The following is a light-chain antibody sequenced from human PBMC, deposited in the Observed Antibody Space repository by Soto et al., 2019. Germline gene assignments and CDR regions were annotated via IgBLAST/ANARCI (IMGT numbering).Light chain of an antibody. Sequence: QPVLTQPPSVSEAPRQRVTISCSGSSSNIGNHAVNWYQQLPGKAPKLLIYYDNLLPSGVSDRFSGSKSGTSASLAISGLQSEDEADYYCGAWDDRLNGPVFGGGTKVTVL. CDR2: YDN. CDR1: SSNIGNHA. J-gene: IGLJ2*01. V-gene: IGLV1-36*01. CDR3: GAWDDRLNGPV.